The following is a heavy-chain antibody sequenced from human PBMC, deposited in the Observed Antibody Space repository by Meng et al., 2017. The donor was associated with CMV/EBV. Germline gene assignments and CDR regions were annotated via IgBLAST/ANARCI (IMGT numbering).Heavy chain of an antibody. CDR2: ISYDGSNK. CDR3: ARIGGYRISTSCVGMDV. CDR1: GFTFSSYA. D-gene: IGHD2-2*01. Sequence: GESLKISCAASGFTFSSYAMHWVRQAPGKGLEWVAVISYDGSNKYYADSVKGRFTISRDNSKNTLYLQMNSLRAEDTAVYYCARIGGYRISTSCVGMDVWGQGTTVTVSS. V-gene: IGHV3-30-3*01. J-gene: IGHJ6*02.